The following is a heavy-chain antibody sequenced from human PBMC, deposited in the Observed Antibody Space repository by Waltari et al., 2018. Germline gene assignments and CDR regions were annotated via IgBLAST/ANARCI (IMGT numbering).Heavy chain of an antibody. CDR2: ISSTGKNI. Sequence: EVQLVASGGGLAKPGGSLSLAWAASGCSVRVYIMTWVRQAPGKGLEWVGSISSTGKNIFYADSVKGRFTISRDDTKNSLYLQMSSLRVEDTAMYFCASVGSSWYFDYWGQGAPVTVSS. CDR3: ASVGSSWYFDY. J-gene: IGHJ4*02. CDR1: GCSVRVYI. V-gene: IGHV3-21*01. D-gene: IGHD6-13*01.